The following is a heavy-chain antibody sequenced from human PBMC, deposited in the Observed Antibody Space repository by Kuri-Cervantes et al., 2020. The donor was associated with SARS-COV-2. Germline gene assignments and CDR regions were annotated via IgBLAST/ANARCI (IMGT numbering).Heavy chain of an antibody. D-gene: IGHD3-3*01. V-gene: IGHV3-48*01. CDR3: ARDRSRITIFGVVTRYGMDV. CDR1: GFTFSSYS. CDR2: ISSSSSTI. Sequence: GESLKISCAASGFTFSSYSMNWVRQAPGKGLEWVSYISSSSSTIYYADSVKGRFTISRDNAKNSLYLQMNSLRAEDTAVYYCARDRSRITIFGVVTRYGMDVWGQGTTVTVYS. J-gene: IGHJ6*02.